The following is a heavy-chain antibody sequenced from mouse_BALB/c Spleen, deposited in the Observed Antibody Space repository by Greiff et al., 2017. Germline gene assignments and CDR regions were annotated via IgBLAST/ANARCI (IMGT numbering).Heavy chain of an antibody. CDR3: ARDLPWAMDY. Sequence: EVKLVESGGGLVQPGGSRKLSCAASGFTFSDYGMAWVRQAPGKGPEWVAFISNLAYSIYYADTVTGRFTISRENAKNTLYLEMSSLRSEDTAMYYCARDLPWAMDYWGQGTSVTVSS. J-gene: IGHJ4*01. CDR1: GFTFSDYG. D-gene: IGHD5-5*01. V-gene: IGHV5-15*02. CDR2: ISNLAYSI.